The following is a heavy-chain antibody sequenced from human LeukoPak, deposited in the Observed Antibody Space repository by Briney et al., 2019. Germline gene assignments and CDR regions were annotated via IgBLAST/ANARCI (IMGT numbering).Heavy chain of an antibody. Sequence: PGGSLRLSCAASGFTFSSYSMNWVRQAPGKGLEWVSSISTSSSYIYYADSVKGRFTISRDNAKNSLYLQMNSLRAEDTAVYYCASYYYDSSGYPGDYWGQGTLLTVSS. CDR2: ISTSSSYI. V-gene: IGHV3-21*01. D-gene: IGHD3-22*01. CDR3: ASYYYDSSGYPGDY. J-gene: IGHJ4*02. CDR1: GFTFSSYS.